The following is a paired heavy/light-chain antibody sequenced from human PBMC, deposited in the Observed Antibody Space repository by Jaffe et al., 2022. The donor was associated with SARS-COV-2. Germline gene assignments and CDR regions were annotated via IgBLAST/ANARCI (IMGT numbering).Heavy chain of an antibody. V-gene: IGHV3-74*01. D-gene: IGHD1-26*01. J-gene: IGHJ2*01. CDR2: INTDGSST. CDR1: EFTFSRYW. CDR3: ARGGRGAPYWYFDL. Sequence: EVQLVESGGGLIQPGGSLRLSCAVSEFTFSRYWMHWVRQAPGKGLVWVSRINTDGSSTSYADSVKGRFTISRDNTKNTLDLQMNSLRAEDTAVYYCARGGRGAPYWYFDLWGRGTLVTVSS.
Light chain of an antibody. CDR1: QSVSSSY. CDR2: GAS. J-gene: IGKJ2*01. CDR3: QQYGNSPYT. Sequence: EIVLTQSPGTLSLSPGERATLSCRASQSVSSSYLAWYQQKPGQAPRLLIYGASSRATGIPDRFSGSGSGTDFTLTISRLEPEDFAVYYCQQYGNSPYTFGQGTKLESK. V-gene: IGKV3-20*01.